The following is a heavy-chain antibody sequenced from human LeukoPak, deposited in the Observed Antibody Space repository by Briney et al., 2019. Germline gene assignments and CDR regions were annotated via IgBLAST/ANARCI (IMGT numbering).Heavy chain of an antibody. Sequence: SETLSLTCAVYGGSLSDHYWSWFRQPPGKGLEWIGEINPRGSTIYNPSLKSRVTISVDTSKNQFSLNLSSVTASDTAAYYCAREPRYCSGGSCYGGWFDPWGQGTLVTVSS. CDR2: INPRGST. V-gene: IGHV4-34*01. CDR1: GGSLSDHY. CDR3: AREPRYCSGGSCYGGWFDP. D-gene: IGHD2-15*01. J-gene: IGHJ5*02.